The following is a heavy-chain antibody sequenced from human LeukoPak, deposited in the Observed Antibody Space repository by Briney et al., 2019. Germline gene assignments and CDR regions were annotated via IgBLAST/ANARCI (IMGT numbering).Heavy chain of an antibody. CDR2: SRNKANSYST. J-gene: IGHJ3*02. V-gene: IGHV3-72*01. CDR3: ARGFHSFDI. Sequence: GGSLRLSCAASGFTFSNAWMSWVRQAPGKGLEWVVRSRNKANSYSTVYAASVQGRFTISRDESKNSLYLQMNSLITEDTAVYFCARGFHSFDIWGQGTMVTVSS. CDR1: GFTFSNAW.